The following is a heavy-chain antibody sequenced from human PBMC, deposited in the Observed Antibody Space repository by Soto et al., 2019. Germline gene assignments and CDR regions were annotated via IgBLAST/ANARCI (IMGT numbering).Heavy chain of an antibody. V-gene: IGHV4-4*02. D-gene: IGHD6-6*01. CDR2: IYHSGST. CDR3: ASQDYSSSTDASFLVNGYFDL. Sequence: QMQLQESGPGLVKPSGTLSLTCGVSGGSISSSKWWTWVRQPPGKGPEWIGEIYHSGSTNYNPSLTSRVTISLDKSNTQSSLTLTSVTAADTAVYYCASQDYSSSTDASFLVNGYFDLWGRGILVTVSS. J-gene: IGHJ2*01. CDR1: GGSISSSKW.